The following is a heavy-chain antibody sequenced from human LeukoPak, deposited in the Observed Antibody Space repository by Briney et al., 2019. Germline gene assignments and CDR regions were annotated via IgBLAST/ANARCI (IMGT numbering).Heavy chain of an antibody. V-gene: IGHV1-2*02. Sequence: ASVKVSCKASGYTFTGYYMHWVRQAPGQGLEWMGWINPNSGGTNYAQKFQGRVTMTRDTSISTAYMELSRLRSDDTAVYYCARVYAPGSSGWNDAFDIWGQGTMVTVSS. J-gene: IGHJ3*02. CDR3: ARVYAPGSSGWNDAFDI. D-gene: IGHD6-19*01. CDR2: INPNSGGT. CDR1: GYTFTGYY.